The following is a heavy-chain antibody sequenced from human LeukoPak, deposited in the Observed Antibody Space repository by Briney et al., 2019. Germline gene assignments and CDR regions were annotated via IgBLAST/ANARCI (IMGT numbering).Heavy chain of an antibody. J-gene: IGHJ3*02. D-gene: IGHD3-22*01. CDR3: ARSPITMIVVVIILDAFDI. CDR2: INPNSGGT. V-gene: IGHV1-2*02. CDR1: GYTFTGYY. Sequence: ASVKVSCKASGYTFTGYYMHWVRQAPGQGLEWMGWINPNSGGTNYAQKFQGRVTMTRDTSISTADMELSRLRSDDTAVYYCARSPITMIVVVIILDAFDIWGQGTMVTVSS.